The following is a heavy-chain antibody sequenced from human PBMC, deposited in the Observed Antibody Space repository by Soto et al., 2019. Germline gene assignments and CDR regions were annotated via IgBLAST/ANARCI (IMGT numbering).Heavy chain of an antibody. CDR2: ISSNGGST. Sequence: GGSLRLSCAASGFTFSNYAMHWVRQAPGKGLEYVSVISSNGGSTSYANSVKGRFTVSRDNSKNTLYLQMGSLRADDMAVYYCARDKALGYNSGWYSAFDIWGQGTMVTVSS. D-gene: IGHD6-19*01. V-gene: IGHV3-64*01. CDR1: GFTFSNYA. J-gene: IGHJ3*02. CDR3: ARDKALGYNSGWYSAFDI.